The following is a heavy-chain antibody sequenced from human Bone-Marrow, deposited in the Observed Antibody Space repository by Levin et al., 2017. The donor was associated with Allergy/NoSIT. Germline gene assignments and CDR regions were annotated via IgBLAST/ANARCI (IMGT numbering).Heavy chain of an antibody. D-gene: IGHD3-22*01. CDR3: ASAGYYDRSNDLPIYYYGMDV. CDR1: GFTFSSYA. J-gene: IGHJ6*02. V-gene: IGHV3-30*04. Sequence: SGGSLRLSCAASGFTFSSYAMHWVRQAPGKGLEWVAVISYDGVNIYYAHSVKGRFSISRDNSKNTLYLQMNSLRAEDTAVYYCASAGYYDRSNDLPIYYYGMDVWGQGTTVTVSS. CDR2: ISYDGVNI.